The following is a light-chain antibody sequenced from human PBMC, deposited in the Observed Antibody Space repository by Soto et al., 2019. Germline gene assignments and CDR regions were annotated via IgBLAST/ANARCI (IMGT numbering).Light chain of an antibody. V-gene: IGKV1-5*01. J-gene: IGKJ1*01. CDR3: QHYYSYSEA. Sequence: IALTQSPASLSVSVGDRVTLTCRGSQGISNYLNWYQQKPGQAPKLLIYDASSTASGVPSRFSGSGSGTEFTLTISSLQSDDFAAYYCQHYYSYSEAFGQGTKVDIK. CDR2: DAS. CDR1: QGISNY.